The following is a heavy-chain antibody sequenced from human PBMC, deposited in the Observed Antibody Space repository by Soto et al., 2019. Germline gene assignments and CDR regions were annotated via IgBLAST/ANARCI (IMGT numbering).Heavy chain of an antibody. J-gene: IGHJ4*02. Sequence: SETLSLTCTVSGGSVSSTSYYWTWIRQPPGKGLEWIGYIHYSGSTNYNPSLKSRVAMSVDTSKNHFSLKLSSVTAADTAVYYCASAWEHLHFDYWGQGALVTVSS. D-gene: IGHD1-26*01. V-gene: IGHV4-61*01. CDR2: IHYSGST. CDR1: GGSVSSTSYY. CDR3: ASAWEHLHFDY.